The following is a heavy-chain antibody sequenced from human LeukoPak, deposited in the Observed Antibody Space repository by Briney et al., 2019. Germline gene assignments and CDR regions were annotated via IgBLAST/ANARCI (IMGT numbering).Heavy chain of an antibody. CDR2: MYNSGST. V-gene: IGHV4-59*01. CDR1: GGSISGSY. Sequence: SETLSLNCTVSGGSISGSYWSWLRQPPGQGLEGIAYMYNSGSTYYNPSLKSRVTISIDTSKNQFSLKQSTVVDADTAVYYCASRGSGYRYLQHWGQGILVTVSS. J-gene: IGHJ1*01. CDR3: ASRGSGYRYLQH. D-gene: IGHD5-12*01.